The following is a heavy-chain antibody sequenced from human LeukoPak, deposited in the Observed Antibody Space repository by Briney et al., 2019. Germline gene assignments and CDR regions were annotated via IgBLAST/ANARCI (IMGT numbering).Heavy chain of an antibody. D-gene: IGHD3-22*01. CDR3: AREGDSSGYYPNWFDP. CDR1: GYTFTSYG. Sequence: ASVKVSCKASGYTFTSYGISWVRQAPGQGLEWMGWISAYNGNTNYAQKLQGRVTMTTDTSTSTAYMELRSLRSDDTAVYYCAREGDSSGYYPNWFDPWGQGTLVTVSS. J-gene: IGHJ5*02. V-gene: IGHV1-18*01. CDR2: ISAYNGNT.